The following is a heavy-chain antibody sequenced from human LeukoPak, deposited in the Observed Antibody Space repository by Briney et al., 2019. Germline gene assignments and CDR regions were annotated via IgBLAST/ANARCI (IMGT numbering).Heavy chain of an antibody. V-gene: IGHV1-8*03. CDR1: GYTFTSYG. D-gene: IGHD3-22*01. J-gene: IGHJ4*02. Sequence: ASVKVSCKASGYTFTSYGISWVRQAPGQGLEWMAWMNPNSGYTGYAQKFQGRVTLTRDTSITTAFMELSSLRSEDTAVYYCASFDYDSSGYYLYFDYWGQGTLVTVSS. CDR2: MNPNSGYT. CDR3: ASFDYDSSGYYLYFDY.